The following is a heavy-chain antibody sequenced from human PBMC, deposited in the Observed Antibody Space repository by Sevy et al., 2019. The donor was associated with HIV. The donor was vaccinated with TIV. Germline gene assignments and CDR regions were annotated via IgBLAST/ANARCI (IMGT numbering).Heavy chain of an antibody. CDR1: GFTFSSYG. V-gene: IGHV3-30*18. CDR2: ISYDGSNK. J-gene: IGHJ6*02. CDR3: AKGRDSSGWYYYGMDV. D-gene: IGHD6-19*01. Sequence: GGSLRLSCAASGFTFSSYGMHWVRQAPGKGLEWVAFISYDGSNKYYADSVKGRFTISSDNSKNTLYLQMNSLRAEDTAVYYCAKGRDSSGWYYYGMDVWGQGTTVTVSS.